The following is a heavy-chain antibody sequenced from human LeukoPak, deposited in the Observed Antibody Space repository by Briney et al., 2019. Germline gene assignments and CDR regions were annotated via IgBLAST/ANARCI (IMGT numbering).Heavy chain of an antibody. CDR3: AGTYYDSSGYIFDY. J-gene: IGHJ4*02. Sequence: PSETLSLTCTVSGGSISSYYWSWIRQPPGKGLEWIGYIYYSGSTNYNPSLKSRVTISVDTSKNQFSLKLSSVTAADTAVYYCAGTYYDSSGYIFDYWGQGTLVTVSS. CDR2: IYYSGST. CDR1: GGSISSYY. V-gene: IGHV4-59*01. D-gene: IGHD3-22*01.